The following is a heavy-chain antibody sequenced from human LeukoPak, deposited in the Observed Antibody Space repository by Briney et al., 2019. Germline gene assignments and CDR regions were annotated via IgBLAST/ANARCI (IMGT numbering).Heavy chain of an antibody. CDR1: GFTFSSYG. CDR2: IRYDGSNK. V-gene: IGHV3-30*02. D-gene: IGHD3-22*01. CDR3: AKDSPDSSGYFSL. Sequence: GGSLRLSCAASGFTFSSYGMHWVRQAPGKGLEWVAFIRYDGSNKYYADSVKGRFTISRDNSKNTLYLQMNSLRAEDTAVYYCAKDSPDSSGYFSLWGQGTLVTVSS. J-gene: IGHJ4*02.